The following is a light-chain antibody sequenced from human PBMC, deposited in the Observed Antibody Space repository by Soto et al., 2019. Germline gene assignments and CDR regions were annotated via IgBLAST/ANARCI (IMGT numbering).Light chain of an antibody. J-gene: IGLJ1*01. CDR1: SGDIGSYNL. CDR2: EVN. Sequence: QPVLTQPAAVSGSPGQSMTISCTRTSGDIGSYNLVSWYQHHPGKAPQLMIYEVNKRPSGVSDRFSGSKSGNTASLTISGLQSEDETDYYCCSYAGSSTPFVFGTGTKVTVL. V-gene: IGLV2-23*02. CDR3: CSYAGSSTPFV.